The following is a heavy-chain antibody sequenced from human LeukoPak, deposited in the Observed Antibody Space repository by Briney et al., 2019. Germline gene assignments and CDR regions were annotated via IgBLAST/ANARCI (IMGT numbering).Heavy chain of an antibody. Sequence: GGSLRLSCEVSGFNVNSRFMNWVRQAPGKGLEWVSTFYTGESTYYADSVKGRFTLSRDTSRNTFFLRMNNLVADDTAVYYCVTSGSSNWFGFWFDPWGQGTLVTVSS. CDR2: FYTGEST. V-gene: IGHV3-53*01. J-gene: IGHJ5*02. D-gene: IGHD6-13*01. CDR1: GFNVNSRF. CDR3: VTSGSSNWFGFWFDP.